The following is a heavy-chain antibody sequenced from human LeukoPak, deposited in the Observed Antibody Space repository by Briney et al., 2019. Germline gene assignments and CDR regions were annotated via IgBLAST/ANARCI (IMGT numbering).Heavy chain of an antibody. CDR2: IDPDTGDM. J-gene: IGHJ4*02. Sequence: GASVRVSCQASNGLTGHQIQWVRQAPGQALEWVGWIDPDTGDMNLAQKFQGRVTMTRDTSISTVYMELSRLTSDDTAVFYCARDLGWFTTDVWGQGTQVTVSS. CDR3: ARDLGWFTTDV. CDR1: NGLTGHQ. D-gene: IGHD3-3*01. V-gene: IGHV1-2*02.